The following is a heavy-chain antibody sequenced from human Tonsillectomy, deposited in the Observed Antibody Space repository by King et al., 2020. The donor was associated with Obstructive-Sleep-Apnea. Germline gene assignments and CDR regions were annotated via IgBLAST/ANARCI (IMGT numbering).Heavy chain of an antibody. CDR1: GYTFTSYA. V-gene: IGHV1-3*01. CDR3: ARKYTSGWYLDY. D-gene: IGHD6-19*01. J-gene: IGHJ4*02. Sequence: QLVQSGAEVKKPGASVKVSCKASGYTFTSYAIHWVRQAPGQRLEWMGWINAGNGDTKFSQRFQGRVTITRDTSASTADMDLSRLGSEDTAVYYCARKYTSGWYLDYWGQGTLVTVSS. CDR2: INAGNGDT.